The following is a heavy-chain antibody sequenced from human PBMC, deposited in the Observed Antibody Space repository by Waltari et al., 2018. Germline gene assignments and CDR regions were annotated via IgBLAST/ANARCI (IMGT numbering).Heavy chain of an antibody. CDR2: IKPDGSEK. CDR1: GFPLSTNW. J-gene: IGHJ4*02. V-gene: IGHV3-7*01. CDR3: ARDFNWGWFY. Sequence: EVQLVESGGGLVQPGGSLTLSCAASGFPLSTNWMSWVRQAPGKGLEWLANIKPDGSEKYYVDSVKGRFTISRDNAKNSLSLQMDILRAEDTAVYYCARDFNWGWFYWGQGALVTVSS. D-gene: IGHD7-27*01.